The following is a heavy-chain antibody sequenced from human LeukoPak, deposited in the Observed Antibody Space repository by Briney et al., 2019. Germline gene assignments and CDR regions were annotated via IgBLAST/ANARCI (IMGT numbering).Heavy chain of an antibody. V-gene: IGHV4-39*07. CDR1: GGSISCSSYY. CDR2: IYYSGST. CDR3: ARDWYGGNSGSFDY. Sequence: SETLSLTCTVSGGSISCSSYYWGWIRQPPGKGLEWIGSIYYSGSTYYNPSLKSRVTISVDTSKNQFSLKLSSVTAADAAVYYCARDWYGGNSGSFDYWGQGTLVTVSS. J-gene: IGHJ4*02. D-gene: IGHD4-23*01.